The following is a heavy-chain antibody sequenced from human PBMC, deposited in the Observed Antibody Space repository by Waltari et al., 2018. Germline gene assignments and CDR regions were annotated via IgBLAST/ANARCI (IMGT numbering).Heavy chain of an antibody. V-gene: IGHV3-23*01. J-gene: IGHJ4*02. D-gene: IGHD1-7*01. CDR1: GFNFTTFA. Sequence: QLLESGGGLVQPGGSLRLSCEASGFNFTTFATSWVRPARGKGLEWVSAIGGSSGTTFYIGAVKGRYTISRDNSKNTLYLQMNSLRAEDTAVYYCAKNKGFNWNYVLDYWGQGTLVTVSS. CDR3: AKNKGFNWNYVLDY. CDR2: IGGSSGTT.